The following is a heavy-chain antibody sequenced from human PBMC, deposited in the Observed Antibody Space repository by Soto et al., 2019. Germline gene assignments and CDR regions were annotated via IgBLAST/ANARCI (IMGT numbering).Heavy chain of an antibody. CDR3: ARVTMVRGVHNWFDP. Sequence: QVQLVQSGAEVKKPGSSVKVSCKASGGTFSTYAINWVQQPPGQGLEWMGGIIPIFGAANYAQKFQGRVTITADESTSTAYMELGSLRSEDTAVYYCARVTMVRGVHNWFDPWGQGTLVTVSS. D-gene: IGHD3-10*01. CDR2: IIPIFGAA. J-gene: IGHJ5*02. V-gene: IGHV1-69*01. CDR1: GGTFSTYA.